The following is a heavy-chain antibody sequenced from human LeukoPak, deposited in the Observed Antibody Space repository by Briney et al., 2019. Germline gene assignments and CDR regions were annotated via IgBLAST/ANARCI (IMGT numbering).Heavy chain of an antibody. CDR1: GFIFSSYA. Sequence: PGGSLRLSCAAPGFIFSSYAMSWVRQAPGKGLEWVSAISGSGGSTYYADSVKGRFTISRDNSKNTLYLQMNSLRAEDTAVYYCAKLIAAAGTFDYWGQGTLVTVSS. J-gene: IGHJ4*02. V-gene: IGHV3-23*01. CDR2: ISGSGGST. D-gene: IGHD6-13*01. CDR3: AKLIAAAGTFDY.